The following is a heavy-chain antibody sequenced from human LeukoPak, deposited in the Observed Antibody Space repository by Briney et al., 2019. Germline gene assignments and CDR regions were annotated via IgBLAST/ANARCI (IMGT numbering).Heavy chain of an antibody. CDR2: ISAYNGNT. CDR3: ASGRAAPHYFDY. D-gene: IGHD6-6*01. CDR1: GYTFTSYG. Sequence: ASVKVSCKASGYTFTSYGISWVRQAPGQGLEWMGWISAYNGNTNYAQKFQGRVTITADESTSTAYMELSSLRSEDTAVYYCASGRAAPHYFDYWGQGTLVTVSS. V-gene: IGHV1-18*01. J-gene: IGHJ4*02.